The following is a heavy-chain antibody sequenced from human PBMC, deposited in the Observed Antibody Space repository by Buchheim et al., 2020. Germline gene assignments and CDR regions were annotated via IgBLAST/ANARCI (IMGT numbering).Heavy chain of an antibody. CDR2: IIPIFGTT. V-gene: IGHV1-69*01. J-gene: IGHJ6*02. CDR3: ATYPIRDMEAGAGTPPPFGMDV. CDR1: GGTFSSYA. D-gene: IGHD6-13*01. Sequence: QVQLVQSGAEVKKPGSSVKVSCKASGGTFSSYAISWVRQAPGQGLEWMGGIIPIFGTTTYAQKFQGRVTITADESTSTAYMELSSLSAADTAVYYCATYPIRDMEAGAGTPPPFGMDVWSQGTT.